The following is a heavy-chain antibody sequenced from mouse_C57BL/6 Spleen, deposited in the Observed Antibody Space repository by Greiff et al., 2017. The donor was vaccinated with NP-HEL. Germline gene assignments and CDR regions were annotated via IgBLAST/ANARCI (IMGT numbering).Heavy chain of an antibody. J-gene: IGHJ4*01. CDR3: ARSPIHYAMDY. CDR1: GYTFTSYW. Sequence: QVQLQQPGAELVKPGASVKLSCKASGYTFTSYWMQWVKQRPGQGLEWIGEIDPSDSYTNYNQKFKGKATLTVDTSSSTAYMQLSSLTSEDSAVYYCARSPIHYAMDYWGQGTSVTVSS. D-gene: IGHD6-5*01. CDR2: IDPSDSYT. V-gene: IGHV1-50*01.